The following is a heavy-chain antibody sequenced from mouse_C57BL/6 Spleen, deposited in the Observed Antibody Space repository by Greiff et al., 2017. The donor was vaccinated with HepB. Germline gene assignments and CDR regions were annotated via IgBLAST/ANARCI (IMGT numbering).Heavy chain of an antibody. CDR1: GYTFTSYW. CDR3: ARLDYGSSYRFAY. D-gene: IGHD1-1*01. J-gene: IGHJ3*01. CDR2: IHPNSGST. Sequence: QVQLQQPGAELVKPGASVKLSCKASGYTFTSYWMHWVKQRPGQGLEWIGMIHPNSGSTNYNEKFKSKATLTVDKSSSTAYMQLSSLTSEDSAVYYCARLDYGSSYRFAYWGQGTLVTVSA. V-gene: IGHV1-64*01.